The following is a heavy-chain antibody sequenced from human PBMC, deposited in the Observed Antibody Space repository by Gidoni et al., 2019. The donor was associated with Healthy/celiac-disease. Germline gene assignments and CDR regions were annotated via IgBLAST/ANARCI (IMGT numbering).Heavy chain of an antibody. CDR2: TYYRSKWYN. J-gene: IGHJ6*02. Sequence: QVQLQQSGPGLVKPSQTLSLTCAISGDSVSSNSAAWNWIRQSPSRGLEWLGRTYYRSKWYNDYAVSVKSRITINPDTSKNQFSLQLNSVTPEDTAVYYCARDTYYYDSSGSFGDDYYYYYGMDVWGQGTTVTVSS. D-gene: IGHD3-22*01. V-gene: IGHV6-1*01. CDR3: ARDTYYYDSSGSFGDDYYYYYGMDV. CDR1: GDSVSSNSAA.